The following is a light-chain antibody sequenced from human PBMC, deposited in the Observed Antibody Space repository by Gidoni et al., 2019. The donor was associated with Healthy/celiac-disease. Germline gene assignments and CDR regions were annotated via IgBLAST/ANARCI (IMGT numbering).Light chain of an antibody. CDR2: EDN. Sequence: NFMLTQPHSVSESPGKTVTISCNRRSGSIASNYVQWYQQRPGSAPTTVLYEDNQRPSGVPDRCSGSIDSSSNSASLTISGLKTEDEADYYCQSYDSSNPWVFGGGTKLTVL. V-gene: IGLV6-57*04. CDR1: SGSIASNY. J-gene: IGLJ3*02. CDR3: QSYDSSNPWV.